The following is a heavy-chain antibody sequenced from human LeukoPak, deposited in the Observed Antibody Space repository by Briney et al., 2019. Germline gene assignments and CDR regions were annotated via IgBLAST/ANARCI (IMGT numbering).Heavy chain of an antibody. CDR1: GYTFTSYG. J-gene: IGHJ5*02. V-gene: IGHV1-18*01. CDR3: ARTDCSSTSCSPSSNWFDP. Sequence: ASVKVSCTASGYTFTSYGISWVRQAPGQGLEWMGWISAYNGNTNYAQKLQGRVTMTTDTSTSTAYMELRSLRSDDTAVYYCARTDCSSTSCSPSSNWFDPWGQGNLVTVSS. CDR2: ISAYNGNT. D-gene: IGHD2-2*01.